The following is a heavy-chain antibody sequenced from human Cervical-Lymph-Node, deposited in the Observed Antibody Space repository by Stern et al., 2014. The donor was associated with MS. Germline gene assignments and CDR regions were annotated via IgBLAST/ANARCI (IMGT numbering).Heavy chain of an antibody. Sequence: QVQLVQSGAEVTKPGSSVEVSCKASGGTFSKFPSSWVRQAPGQGLEWVGGIFPVLVTPTYAQEFRGRVTITADVSTSTVYMELSSLRSDDTAVYYCALSSETSDRWYSLGYDLWGQGTLVTVSS. CDR3: ALSSETSDRWYSLGYDL. CDR1: GGTFSKFP. J-gene: IGHJ5*02. V-gene: IGHV1-69*01. CDR2: IFPVLVTP. D-gene: IGHD6-13*01.